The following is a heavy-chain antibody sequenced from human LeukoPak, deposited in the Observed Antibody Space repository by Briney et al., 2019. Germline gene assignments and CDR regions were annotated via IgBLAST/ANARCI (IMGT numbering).Heavy chain of an antibody. D-gene: IGHD1-26*01. CDR1: GFTFSSYE. CDR3: AKDGGNYYQRFFDY. J-gene: IGHJ4*02. V-gene: IGHV3-48*03. Sequence: GGSLRLSCAASGFTFSSYEMNWVRQAPGKGLEWVSYISSSGSTIYYADSVKGRFTISRDNAKNSLYLQMNSLRAEDTAVYYCAKDGGNYYQRFFDYWGQGTLVTVSS. CDR2: ISSSGSTI.